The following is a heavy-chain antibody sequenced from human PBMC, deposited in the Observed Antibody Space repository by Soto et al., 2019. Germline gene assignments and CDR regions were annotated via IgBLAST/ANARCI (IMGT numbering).Heavy chain of an antibody. V-gene: IGHV1-69*01. D-gene: IGHD2-21*02. J-gene: IGHJ3*02. CDR3: ARGGRVTGTSFGAFDI. CDR1: GGTFSSYA. CDR2: IIPIFGTA. Sequence: QVQLVQSGAEVKKPGSSVKVSCKASGGTFSSYAISWVRQAPGQGLEWMGGIIPIFGTANYAQKFQGRVTITADESTSTAYMELRSLRSEDTAVYYCARGGRVTGTSFGAFDIWGQGTMVTVSS.